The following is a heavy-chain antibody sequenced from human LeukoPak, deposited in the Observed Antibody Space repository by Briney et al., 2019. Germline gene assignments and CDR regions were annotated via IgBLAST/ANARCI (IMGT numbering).Heavy chain of an antibody. J-gene: IGHJ4*02. CDR1: GFTVSSNY. D-gene: IGHD3-10*01. CDR3: AREYYYGSGSYG. V-gene: IGHV3-53*01. Sequence: GGSLRLSCAASGFTVSSNYMSWVRQAPGKGLEWVSVIYSGGSTYYSDSVTGRFTISRDNFKNTLYLQMNSLRAEDTAVYYCAREYYYGSGSYGWGQGTLVTVSS. CDR2: IYSGGST.